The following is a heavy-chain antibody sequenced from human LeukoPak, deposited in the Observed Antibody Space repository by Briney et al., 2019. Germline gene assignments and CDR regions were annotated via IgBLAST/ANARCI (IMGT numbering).Heavy chain of an antibody. J-gene: IGHJ4*02. D-gene: IGHD1-26*01. V-gene: IGHV3-21*01. CDR2: ISSSSSYM. Sequence: KPGGSLRVSCAASGFTFSDYSMNWVRQAPGKGLEWVSSISSSSSYMKYAESVRGRFTISRDNAKNSLYLHMSSLRAEGTAVYYCARLAGAGSSGFDYWGQGTLVTVSS. CDR3: ARLAGAGSSGFDY. CDR1: GFTFSDYS.